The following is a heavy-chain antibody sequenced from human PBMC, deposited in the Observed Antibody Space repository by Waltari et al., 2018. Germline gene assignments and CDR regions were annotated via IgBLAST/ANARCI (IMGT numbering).Heavy chain of an antibody. CDR3: ARTTTIKSLDY. V-gene: IGHV1-69-2*01. Sequence: VQLVQSGSELKKPGASMEISCKASGYTFTDYYMHWVQQAPGKGLEWMGRVDPQDGETKYADKFQGRATITADTSIDTVYMELSRLRPEDTAVFYCARTTTIKSLDYWGQGTLVTVSS. D-gene: IGHD1-7*01. CDR1: GYTFTDYY. CDR2: VDPQDGET. J-gene: IGHJ4*02.